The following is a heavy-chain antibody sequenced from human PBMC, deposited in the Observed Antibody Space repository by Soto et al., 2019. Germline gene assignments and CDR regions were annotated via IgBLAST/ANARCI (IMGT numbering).Heavy chain of an antibody. CDR1: GYTFTGYY. CDR3: AGDRNSRDGYNRDFDY. CDR2: INPNSGGT. J-gene: IGHJ4*02. Sequence: ASVKVSCKASGYTFTGYYMHWVRQAPGQGLEWMGWINPNSGGTNYAQKFQGWVTMTRDTSISTAYMELSRLRSDDTAVYYCAGDRNSRDGYNRDFDYWGQGTLVTVSS. V-gene: IGHV1-2*04. D-gene: IGHD3-22*01.